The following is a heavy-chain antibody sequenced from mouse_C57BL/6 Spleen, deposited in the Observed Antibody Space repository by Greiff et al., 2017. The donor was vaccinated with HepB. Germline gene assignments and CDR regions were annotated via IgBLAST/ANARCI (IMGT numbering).Heavy chain of an antibody. CDR2: IWTGGGT. CDR1: GFSLTSYA. Sequence: LQESGPGLVAPSQSLSITCTVSGFSLTSYAISWVRQPPGKGLEWLGVIWTGGGTNYNSALKSRLSISKDNSKSQVFLKMNSLQTDDTARYYCARNGGYSNYVDWYFDVWGTGTTVTVSS. CDR3: ARNGGYSNYVDWYFDV. V-gene: IGHV2-9-1*01. J-gene: IGHJ1*03. D-gene: IGHD2-5*01.